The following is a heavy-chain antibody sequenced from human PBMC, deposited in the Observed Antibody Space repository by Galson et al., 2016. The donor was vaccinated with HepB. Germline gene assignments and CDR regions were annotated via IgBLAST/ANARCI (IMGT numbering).Heavy chain of an antibody. CDR3: AKDRDIIFLTAHGMDV. Sequence: SLRLSCAGSGFTFDRHAMNRVRQAPGKGLEWVSGIGSIGGSTHYADSVKGRFTISRDNSQNTLYLQINQLRVEDTAVYYCAKDRDIIFLTAHGMDVWGQGATVTVSS. V-gene: IGHV3-23*01. CDR2: IGSIGGST. D-gene: IGHD2-21*02. J-gene: IGHJ6*02. CDR1: GFTFDRHA.